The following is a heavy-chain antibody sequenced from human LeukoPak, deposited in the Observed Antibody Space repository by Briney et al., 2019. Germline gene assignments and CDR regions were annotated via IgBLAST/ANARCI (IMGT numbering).Heavy chain of an antibody. Sequence: GGSLSLSCAASGFTFSSYWMRWVRQAPGKGLVWVSRINSDGSSTSYADSVKGRFTISRDNAKNTLYLQMNSLRAEDTAVYYCARGGTNGYSYGYYWGQGTLVTVSS. D-gene: IGHD5-18*01. CDR2: INSDGSST. CDR1: GFTFSSYW. V-gene: IGHV3-74*01. CDR3: ARGGTNGYSYGYY. J-gene: IGHJ4*02.